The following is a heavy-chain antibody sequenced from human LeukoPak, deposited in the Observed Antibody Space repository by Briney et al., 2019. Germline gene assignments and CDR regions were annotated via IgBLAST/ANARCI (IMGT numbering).Heavy chain of an antibody. D-gene: IGHD2-15*01. V-gene: IGHV1-8*03. Sequence: ASVKVSCKASGYTFTTLDINWVRQATGQGLEWMGWINPKSGNTGYAQKFQGRVTITRDTSISTAYMELSSLRSEDTAVYYCARVDGSTDYWGQGTLVTVSS. CDR1: GYTFTTLD. CDR2: INPKSGNT. J-gene: IGHJ4*02. CDR3: ARVDGSTDY.